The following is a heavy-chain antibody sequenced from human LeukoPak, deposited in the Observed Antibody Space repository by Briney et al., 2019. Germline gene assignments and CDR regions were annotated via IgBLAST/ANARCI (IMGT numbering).Heavy chain of an antibody. J-gene: IGHJ4*02. Sequence: GGSLRLSCAASGLTFGTSGMHWVRQAPGKGLEWVAIIWYDGNTKFYADSVKDRFAISRDNSNNTLFLQMNSLRAEDTAVYYCARGGYYDKPLDYWGQGTLVTVS. V-gene: IGHV3-33*01. CDR1: GLTFGTSG. CDR2: IWYDGNTK. CDR3: ARGGYYDKPLDY. D-gene: IGHD3-22*01.